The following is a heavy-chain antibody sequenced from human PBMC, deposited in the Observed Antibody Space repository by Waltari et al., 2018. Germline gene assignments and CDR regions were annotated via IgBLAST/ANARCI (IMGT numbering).Heavy chain of an antibody. D-gene: IGHD6-6*01. CDR1: GGTFSSYA. CDR3: ARGEYSSTPAGAFDI. Sequence: QVQLVQSGAEVKKPGSSVKVSCKASGGTFSSYAISWVRQAPGQGLEWMGGIIPIVGTANYAQKCQGRVTITTDESTSTAYMELSSLRSEDTAVYYCARGEYSSTPAGAFDIWGQGTMVTVSS. CDR2: IIPIVGTA. V-gene: IGHV1-69*05. J-gene: IGHJ3*02.